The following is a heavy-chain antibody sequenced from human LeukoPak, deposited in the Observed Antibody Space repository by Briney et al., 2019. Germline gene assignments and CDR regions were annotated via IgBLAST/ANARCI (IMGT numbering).Heavy chain of an antibody. D-gene: IGHD3-9*01. J-gene: IGHJ4*02. Sequence: SGPALVKPTQTLTLTCTFSGFSLSTSGVCVSWIRQPPGKALEWLALIDWDDDKYYSTSLKTRLTISKDTSKNQVVLTMTNMDPVDTATYYCARMGFDILTGYYWAFDYWGQGTLVTVSS. CDR3: ARMGFDILTGYYWAFDY. CDR2: IDWDDDK. CDR1: GFSLSTSGVC. V-gene: IGHV2-70*01.